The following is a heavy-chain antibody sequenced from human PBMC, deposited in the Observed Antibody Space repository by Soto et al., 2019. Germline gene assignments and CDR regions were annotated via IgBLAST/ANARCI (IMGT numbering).Heavy chain of an antibody. CDR3: AKARLWGGDGYNSDNNTAMDV. CDR1: GFTFDDYA. CDR2: ISWDSGMI. V-gene: IGHV3-9*01. D-gene: IGHD3-16*01. Sequence: EMQLVESGGGSVQPGRSLRLSCAASGFTFDDYAMYWVRQGPGKGLEWVSGISWDSGMIGYADSVKGRFTISRDNAKTSLFLQMNSLRPEDTALYYCAKARLWGGDGYNSDNNTAMDVWGQGTTVTVSS. J-gene: IGHJ6*02.